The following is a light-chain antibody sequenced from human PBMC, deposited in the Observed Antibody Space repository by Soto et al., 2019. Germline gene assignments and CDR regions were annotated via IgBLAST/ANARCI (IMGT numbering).Light chain of an antibody. CDR3: QQYYAIPIT. Sequence: DIVMTQSPDSLAVSLGERATINCKSSQSVLHSSNNKNYLTWYQQKPGQPPKMLIYWASIRESGVPDRFSGSGSETDFTLTISSLQAEDVAVYFCQQYYAIPITFGQGTRLEIK. CDR1: QSVLHSSNNKNY. CDR2: WAS. J-gene: IGKJ5*01. V-gene: IGKV4-1*01.